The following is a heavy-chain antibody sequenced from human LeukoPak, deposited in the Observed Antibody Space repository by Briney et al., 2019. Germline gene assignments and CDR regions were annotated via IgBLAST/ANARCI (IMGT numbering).Heavy chain of an antibody. CDR2: INPNSGNT. CDR1: GYTFTGYY. CDR3: ARRHGRCSDGSCYYPDY. Sequence: VASVKVSCKASGYTFTGYYMHWVRQAPGQGLEWMGWINPNSGNTGYAQKFQGRVTMTRNSSITTAYMELSSLRSEDTAVYYCARRHGRCSDGSCYYPDYWGQGTLVTVSS. J-gene: IGHJ4*02. D-gene: IGHD2-15*01. V-gene: IGHV1-8*02.